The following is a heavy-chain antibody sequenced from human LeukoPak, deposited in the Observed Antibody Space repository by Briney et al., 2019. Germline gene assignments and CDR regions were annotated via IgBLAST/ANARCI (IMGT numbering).Heavy chain of an antibody. Sequence: KSSETLSLTCAVYGGSFSGYYWSWIRQPPGKGLEWIGEINHSGSTNYNPSLKSRVTISVDTSKKQFFLKLSSVTAADTAVYYCARGGGYNWFDPWGQGTLVTVSS. CDR2: INHSGST. CDR1: GGSFSGYY. V-gene: IGHV4-34*01. J-gene: IGHJ5*02. CDR3: ARGGGYNWFDP.